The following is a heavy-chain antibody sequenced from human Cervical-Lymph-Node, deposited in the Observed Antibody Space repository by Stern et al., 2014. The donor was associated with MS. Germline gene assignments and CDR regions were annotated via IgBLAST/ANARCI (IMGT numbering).Heavy chain of an antibody. V-gene: IGHV4-59*01. J-gene: IGHJ4*02. CDR3: AREGEYCSGSRCYPFLDY. CDR2: IYHTGSV. Sequence: QVQLVESGPGLVKPSETLSLTCTVSGGSLRSYYWNWIRQAPGQGLEWLGFIYHTGSVNYNPSLSSRVAMSVDTSKNQFSLTVSSVTAADTAVYYCAREGEYCSGSRCYPFLDYWGQGTLVTVSS. D-gene: IGHD2-15*01. CDR1: GGSLRSYY.